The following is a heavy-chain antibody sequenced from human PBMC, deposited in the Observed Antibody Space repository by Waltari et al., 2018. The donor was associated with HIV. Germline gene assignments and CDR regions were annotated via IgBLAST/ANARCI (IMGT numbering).Heavy chain of an antibody. D-gene: IGHD4-17*01. Sequence: QVQLQESGPGLVKPSQTLSLTCTVSGGSISSGGYYWSWIRQHPGKGLEWNGYIYYSGSIDYNPSLKSRVTISRDTSKNQFSLKLNSVTAADTAVYYCARGTTVTNGGLWDYWGQGSLVTVSS. CDR2: IYYSGSI. J-gene: IGHJ4*02. CDR3: ARGTTVTNGGLWDY. CDR1: GGSISSGGYY. V-gene: IGHV4-31*03.